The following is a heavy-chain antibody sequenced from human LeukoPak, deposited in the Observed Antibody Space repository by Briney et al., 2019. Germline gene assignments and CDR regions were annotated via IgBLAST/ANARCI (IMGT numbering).Heavy chain of an antibody. Sequence: ASVKVSCKASGYTFTSYDINWVRQAPGQGLEWMGWINPNSGVTNYAQKFQGRVTMTRDTSISTAYMELSRLRSDDTAVYYCAREDFGVGAIDAFDIWGQGTMVTVSS. J-gene: IGHJ3*02. CDR2: INPNSGVT. CDR3: AREDFGVGAIDAFDI. V-gene: IGHV1-2*02. D-gene: IGHD1-26*01. CDR1: GYTFTSYD.